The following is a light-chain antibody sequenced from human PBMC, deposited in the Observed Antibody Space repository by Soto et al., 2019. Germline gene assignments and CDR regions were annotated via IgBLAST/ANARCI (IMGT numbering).Light chain of an antibody. V-gene: IGKV3-15*01. CDR1: QSLRSS. J-gene: IGKJ1*01. CDR3: QQYNNWPQT. CDR2: DAS. Sequence: DIVLTQSPSTRSLSPCERATLSCRASQSLRSSLAWYQQKPGQAPMLLIYDASTRATGIPARFSGSGSGTDFTLTISGLQSEDFAVYYCQQYNNWPQTFGQGTKVDIK.